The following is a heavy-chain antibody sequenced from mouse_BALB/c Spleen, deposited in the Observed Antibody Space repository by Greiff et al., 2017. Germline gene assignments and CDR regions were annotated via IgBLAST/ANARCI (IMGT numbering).Heavy chain of an antibody. V-gene: IGHV5-6-3*01. CDR3: ARGGYGNCWFAY. CDR2: INSNGGST. D-gene: IGHD2-1*01. Sequence: DVQLVESGGGLVQPGGSLKLSCAASGFTFSSYGMSWVRQTPDKRLELVATINSNGGSTYYPDSVKGRFTISRDNAKNTLYLQMSSLKSEDTAMYYCARGGYGNCWFAYWGQGTLVTVSA. CDR1: GFTFSSYG. J-gene: IGHJ3*01.